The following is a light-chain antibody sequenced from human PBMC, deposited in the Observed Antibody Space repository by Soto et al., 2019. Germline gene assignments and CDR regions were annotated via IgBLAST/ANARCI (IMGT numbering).Light chain of an antibody. CDR3: SSYTSRSTGV. J-gene: IGLJ3*02. CDR2: EVS. CDR1: SSDVGAYNY. Sequence: QSALTQPASVSGSPGQSITISCTGTSSDVGAYNYVSWYQQHPGKAPKLMISEVSNRPSGVSNRFSGSKSGNTASLTISGLQAEDEADYYGSSYTSRSTGVFGGGTKRTVL. V-gene: IGLV2-14*01.